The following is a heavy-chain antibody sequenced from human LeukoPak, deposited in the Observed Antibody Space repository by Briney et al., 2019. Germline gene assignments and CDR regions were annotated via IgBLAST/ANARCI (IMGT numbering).Heavy chain of an antibody. V-gene: IGHV4-34*01. Sequence: SETLSLTCAVYGGSFSGYYLSWIRQPPGKGLEWMGEINHSGSTNYNPSLKSRVTISVDTCKYQVYLKLSCVTAADTAVYCCARGARPVTGGFVVVNGMDVWGQGTTVTVSS. CDR3: ARGARPVTGGFVVVNGMDV. CDR2: INHSGST. D-gene: IGHD2-21*01. CDR1: GGSFSGYY. J-gene: IGHJ6*01.